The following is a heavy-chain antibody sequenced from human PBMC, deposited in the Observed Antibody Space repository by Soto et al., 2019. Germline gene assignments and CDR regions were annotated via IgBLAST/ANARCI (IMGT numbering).Heavy chain of an antibody. V-gene: IGHV3-30*01. CDR1: GFTFSTSA. CDR3: VASVFSFDY. Sequence: HVQLVESGGGVVQPGGSLRLSCAASGFTFSTSAMHWVRQAPGKGLEWEAVISYDGTNEHYEDSVKGRFTVSRDNSRNTLSLQMNSLRPEDTAMYYCVASVFSFDYWGQGSLVTVSS. D-gene: IGHD2-8*01. CDR2: ISYDGTNE. J-gene: IGHJ4*02.